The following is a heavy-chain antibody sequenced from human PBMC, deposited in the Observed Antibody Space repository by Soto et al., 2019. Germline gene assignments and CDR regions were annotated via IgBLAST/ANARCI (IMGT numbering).Heavy chain of an antibody. CDR3: ARAPRTIFGVIKNQNWFGP. Sequence: ASVKVSCKASGYTFTSYAMHWVRQAPGQRLEWMGWINAGNGNTKYSQKFQGRVTITRDTSASTAYMELSSLRSEDTAVYYCARAPRTIFGVIKNQNWFGPCGKRTLGTLSS. D-gene: IGHD3-3*01. CDR1: GYTFTSYA. V-gene: IGHV1-3*01. CDR2: INAGNGNT. J-gene: IGHJ5*02.